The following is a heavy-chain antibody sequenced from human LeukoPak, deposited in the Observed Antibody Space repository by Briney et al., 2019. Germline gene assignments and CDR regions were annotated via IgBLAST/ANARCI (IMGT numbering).Heavy chain of an antibody. CDR3: ARDDYGDYTY. V-gene: IGHV4-38-2*02. Sequence: SETLSLTCTVSGFSISSGYYWGWIRQPPGKGLEWIGSIYHKGNTYYNPFLKSRVTISVDTSKNQFSLKLNSVTAADTAVYYCARDDYGDYTYWGQGTLVTVSS. J-gene: IGHJ4*02. D-gene: IGHD4-17*01. CDR1: GFSISSGYY. CDR2: IYHKGNT.